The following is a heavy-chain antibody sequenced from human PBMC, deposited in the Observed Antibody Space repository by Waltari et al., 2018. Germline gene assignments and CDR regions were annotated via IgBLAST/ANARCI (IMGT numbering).Heavy chain of an antibody. CDR1: GSTASSNQ. Sequence: QLVESGGGLIQPGGSLRLSCAASGSTASSNQMPWVRQAQGKGLEWVSVIYSGGSTYYADSVKGRFTISTDDSKNTLYLQMSSLRAEDTAVYYCARVHDEGYNFGHYYGMDVWGQGTTVTVSS. J-gene: IGHJ6*02. CDR3: ARVHDEGYNFGHYYGMDV. V-gene: IGHV3-53*01. D-gene: IGHD1-1*01. CDR2: IYSGGST.